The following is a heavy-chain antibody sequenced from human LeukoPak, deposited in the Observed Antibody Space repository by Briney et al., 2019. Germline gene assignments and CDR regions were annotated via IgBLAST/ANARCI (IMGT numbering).Heavy chain of an antibody. CDR1: DGFITNYY. CDR3: ARGFDP. J-gene: IGHJ5*02. CDR2: VHYSGST. V-gene: IGHV4-59*12. Sequence: SDTLSLTCTVSDGFITNYYWSWVRQPPGKGLEFIGYVHYSGSTNYNPSLKSRVTISVDTSKNQFSLKLSSVTAADTAVYYCARGFDPWGQGTLVTVSS.